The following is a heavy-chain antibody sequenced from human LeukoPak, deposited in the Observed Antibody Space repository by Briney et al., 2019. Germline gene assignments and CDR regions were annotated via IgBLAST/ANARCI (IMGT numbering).Heavy chain of an antibody. CDR3: ARVFRRREASYDSSGYYYDY. J-gene: IGHJ4*02. Sequence: SETLSLTCTVSGDSITSEYFWGWLRQTPGKGLEWFGSMFHSGRAYYSPSLRSRVTISVDTSKNQFSLKLSSVTAADTAVYYCARVFRRREASYDSSGYYYDYWGQGTLVTVSS. CDR1: GDSITSEYF. V-gene: IGHV4-38-2*02. CDR2: MFHSGRA. D-gene: IGHD3-22*01.